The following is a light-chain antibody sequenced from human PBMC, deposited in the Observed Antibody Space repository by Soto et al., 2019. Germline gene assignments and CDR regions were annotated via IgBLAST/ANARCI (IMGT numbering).Light chain of an antibody. V-gene: IGKV3-20*01. CDR2: GAS. J-gene: IGKJ1*01. CDR3: QQYGSSPMRT. Sequence: IVLTQSPATLSLSPGKRASLSCRASQNISNYLIWYQQKPGQAPRLVIYGASSRATGIPDRFSGSGSGTDFTLTISGLEPEDFALYYCQQYGSSPMRTFGQGTKVDIK. CDR1: QNISNY.